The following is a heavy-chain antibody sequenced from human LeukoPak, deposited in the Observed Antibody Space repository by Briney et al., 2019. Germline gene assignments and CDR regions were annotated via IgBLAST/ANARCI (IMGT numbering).Heavy chain of an antibody. D-gene: IGHD2-15*01. J-gene: IGHJ6*02. CDR3: ARLGYCSGGSCYRKYYYYGMDV. V-gene: IGHV4-59*01. CDR2: IYYSGST. CDR1: GGSISSYY. Sequence: PSETLSLSCTVSGGSISSYYWSWSRQPPGKGLEWIGYIYYSGSTNYNPSLKSRVTISVDTSKNQFSLKLSSVTAADTAVYYCARLGYCSGGSCYRKYYYYGMDVWGQGTTVTVSS.